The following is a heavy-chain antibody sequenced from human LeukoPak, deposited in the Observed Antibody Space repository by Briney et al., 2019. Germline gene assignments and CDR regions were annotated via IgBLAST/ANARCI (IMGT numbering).Heavy chain of an antibody. Sequence: SETLSLTCAVYGGSFSGYYWSWIRQPPGKGLEWIGEINHSGSTNYNPSLKSRVTISVDTSKSQFSLKLSSVTAADTAVYYCASQRDGVYDSSGYYPSYPFDYWGQGTLVTVSS. J-gene: IGHJ4*02. D-gene: IGHD3-22*01. V-gene: IGHV4-34*01. CDR3: ASQRDGVYDSSGYYPSYPFDY. CDR1: GGSFSGYY. CDR2: INHSGST.